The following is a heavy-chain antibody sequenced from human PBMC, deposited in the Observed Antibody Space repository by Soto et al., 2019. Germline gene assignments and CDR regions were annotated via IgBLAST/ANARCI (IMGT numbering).Heavy chain of an antibody. D-gene: IGHD6-19*01. CDR2: IYPCDSDT. J-gene: IGHJ4*02. CDR3: ARAPKWLVFYFDY. CDR1: GYSFTSYC. V-gene: IGHV5-51*01. Sequence: GESLKISCKGSGYSFTSYCIGWVRQMPGKGLEWMGIIYPCDSDTRYSPSFQGQVTISADKSISTAYLQWSSLKASDTAMYYCARAPKWLVFYFDYWGQGTLLPVST.